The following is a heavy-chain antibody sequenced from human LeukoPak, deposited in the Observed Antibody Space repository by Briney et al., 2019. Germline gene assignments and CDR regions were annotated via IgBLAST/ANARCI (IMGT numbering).Heavy chain of an antibody. J-gene: IGHJ4*02. CDR1: GFAFTSYT. Sequence: PGGSLRLSCAASGFAFTSYTMSWVRQAPGKGLEWVSSIPSSSTSIYYADSLRGRFTVSRDNAKNSLYLQMNSLRAEDTAVYSCVRVEDWGAAGNRVDYWGQGTLVTVSS. CDR2: IPSSSTSI. D-gene: IGHD6-13*01. CDR3: VRVEDWGAAGNRVDY. V-gene: IGHV3-21*01.